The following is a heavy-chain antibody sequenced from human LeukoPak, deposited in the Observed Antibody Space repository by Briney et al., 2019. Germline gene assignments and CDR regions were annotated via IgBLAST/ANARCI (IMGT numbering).Heavy chain of an antibody. Sequence: SETLSLTCAVSGFSISGYYWSWIRQPPGRRLEWIGYVYYSGSTNYNPSLRGRVTMSADTSKNQFSLNLSSVTAADTAVYYCAKYSRDSGTYLFDWWGQGTLVTVSS. D-gene: IGHD2-21*01. CDR3: AKYSRDSGTYLFDW. CDR2: VYYSGST. V-gene: IGHV4-59*12. CDR1: GFSISGYY. J-gene: IGHJ4*02.